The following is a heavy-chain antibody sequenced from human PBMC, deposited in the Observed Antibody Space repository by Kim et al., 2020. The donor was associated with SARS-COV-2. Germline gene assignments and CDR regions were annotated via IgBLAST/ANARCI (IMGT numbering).Heavy chain of an antibody. CDR1: GGSFSGYY. CDR2: INHSGST. V-gene: IGHV4-34*01. J-gene: IGHJ4*02. D-gene: IGHD3-3*01. Sequence: SETLSLTCAVYGGSFSGYYWSWIRQPPGKGLEWIGEINHSGSTNYNPSLKSRVTISVDTSKNQFSLKLSSVTAADTAVYYCARGPRREVTIVGVVIMGVFDYWGQGTLVTVSS. CDR3: ARGPRREVTIVGVVIMGVFDY.